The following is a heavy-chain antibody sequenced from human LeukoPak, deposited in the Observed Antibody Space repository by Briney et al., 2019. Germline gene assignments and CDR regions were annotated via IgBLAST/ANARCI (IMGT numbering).Heavy chain of an antibody. V-gene: IGHV1-46*01. CDR2: INPSGGST. CDR3: AKDQYTYQPPYGMDV. J-gene: IGHJ6*02. Sequence: GASVKVSCKASGYTFTSYYMHWVRQAPGQGLEWMGIINPSGGSTSYAQKFQGRVTMTRDTSTSTVYMELSSLRSEDTAVYYCAKDQYTYQPPYGMDVWGQGTTVTVSS. D-gene: IGHD3-16*01. CDR1: GYTFTSYY.